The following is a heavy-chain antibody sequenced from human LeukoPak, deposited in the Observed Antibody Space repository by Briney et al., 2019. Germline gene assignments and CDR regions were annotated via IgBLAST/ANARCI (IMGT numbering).Heavy chain of an antibody. CDR1: GGSISSGGYY. D-gene: IGHD6-13*01. J-gene: IGHJ5*02. Sequence: PSETLSLTCTVSGGSISSGGYYWSWIRQHPGKGLEWIGYIYYSGSTYYNPSLKSRVTISVDTSKNQFSLKLSSVTAADTAVYYCASSIAAAGTGGWFDPCGQGTLVTVSS. CDR2: IYYSGST. CDR3: ASSIAAAGTGGWFDP. V-gene: IGHV4-31*03.